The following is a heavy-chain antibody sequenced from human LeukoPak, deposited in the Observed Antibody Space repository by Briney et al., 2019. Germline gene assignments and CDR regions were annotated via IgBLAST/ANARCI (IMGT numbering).Heavy chain of an antibody. Sequence: SETLSLTCTVSGGSISSYYWSWIRQLPGKGLEWIGYIYYSGSTNYNPSLDGRVTISLHTSENEFSLKLTSVTAADTALYYCAGATIAAAGFSFDYWGQGTLVTVSS. V-gene: IGHV4-59*01. CDR3: AGATIAAAGFSFDY. D-gene: IGHD6-13*01. CDR1: GGSISSYY. CDR2: IYYSGST. J-gene: IGHJ4*02.